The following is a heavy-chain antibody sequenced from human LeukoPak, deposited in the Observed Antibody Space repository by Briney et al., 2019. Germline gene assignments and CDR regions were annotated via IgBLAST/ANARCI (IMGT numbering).Heavy chain of an antibody. CDR2: IYHSGST. J-gene: IGHJ6*04. CDR3: ARDTNYDFWSGYYLDV. Sequence: TSQTLSLTCTVSGGSISSGGYYWSWIRQPPGKGLEWIEYIYHSGSTYYNPSLKSRVTISVDRSKNQFSLKLSSVTAADTAVYYCARDTNYDFWSGYYLDVWGKGTTVTVSS. V-gene: IGHV4-30-2*01. CDR1: GGSISSGGYY. D-gene: IGHD3-3*01.